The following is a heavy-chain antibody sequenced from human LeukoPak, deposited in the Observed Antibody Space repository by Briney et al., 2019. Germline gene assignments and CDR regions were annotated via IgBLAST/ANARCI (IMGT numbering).Heavy chain of an antibody. CDR2: ISYDGSNK. D-gene: IGHD3-3*01. Sequence: HPGRSLRLSCAASGFTFSSYTIHWVRRAPGKGLEWVTIISYDGSNKYYADSVKGRFTISRDNSKNTLYLQMNSLRAEDTAVYYCARGGQGYDLNWFDPWGQGTLVTVSS. J-gene: IGHJ5*02. V-gene: IGHV3-30-3*01. CDR1: GFTFSSYT. CDR3: ARGGQGYDLNWFDP.